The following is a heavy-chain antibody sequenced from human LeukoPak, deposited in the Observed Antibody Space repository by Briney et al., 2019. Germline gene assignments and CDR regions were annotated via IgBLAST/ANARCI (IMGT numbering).Heavy chain of an antibody. CDR1: GGSISSYY. Sequence: SETLSLTCTVSGGSISSYYWSWIRQPLGKGLEWIGYIDYSASTNYNPSLKSRVTISVDTSKNQFSLKLSSVTAADTAVYYCARVTYYYDSSGYTIDYWGQGTLVTVSS. V-gene: IGHV4-59*01. J-gene: IGHJ4*02. CDR3: ARVTYYYDSSGYTIDY. CDR2: IDYSAST. D-gene: IGHD3-22*01.